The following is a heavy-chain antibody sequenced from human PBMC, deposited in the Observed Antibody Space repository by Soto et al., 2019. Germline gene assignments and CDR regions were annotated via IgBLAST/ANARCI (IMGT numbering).Heavy chain of an antibody. V-gene: IGHV5-51*01. CDR3: ARKFAPEFFDS. J-gene: IGHJ4*02. CDR1: VYTFSTYW. CDR2: IYPGDSDT. Sequence: GESLKISCKGSVYTFSTYWIAWVRQMPGKGLEWMGIIYPGDSDTKYSPAFQGQVTISADKSINTAYLQWTSLEASDTAMYYCARKFAPEFFDSWGQGTLVTVSS. D-gene: IGHD3-10*01.